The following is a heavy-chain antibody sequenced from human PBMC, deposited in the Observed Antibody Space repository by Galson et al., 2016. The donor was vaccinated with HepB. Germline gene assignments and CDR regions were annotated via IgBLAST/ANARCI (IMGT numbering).Heavy chain of an antibody. J-gene: IGHJ6*02. D-gene: IGHD3-3*01. CDR1: GFTFSGTA. Sequence: SLRLSCAGAGFTFSGTAMHWVRQAFGKRPEWLGRIRSKVNNYATAYAASLKGRINISRDDSENTAYLQIESLQSEDTDVYYGTATSEWSVQFGMDVWGQGTTVTVSS. CDR2: IRSKVNNYAT. CDR3: TATSEWSVQFGMDV. V-gene: IGHV3-73*01.